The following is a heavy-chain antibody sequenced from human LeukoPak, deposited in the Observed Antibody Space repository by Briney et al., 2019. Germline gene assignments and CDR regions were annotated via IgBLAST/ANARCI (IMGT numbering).Heavy chain of an antibody. J-gene: IGHJ6*03. CDR2: IIPILDIA. D-gene: IGHD3-10*01. Sequence: ASVKVSCKASGGTFSSYAISWVRQAPGQGLEWMGRIIPILDIANYAQKFQGRVTITADKSTSTAYMELSSLRSEDTAVYYCARGWFGSLYYYYYIDVWGKGTTVTVSS. CDR3: ARGWFGSLYYYYYIDV. V-gene: IGHV1-69*04. CDR1: GGTFSSYA.